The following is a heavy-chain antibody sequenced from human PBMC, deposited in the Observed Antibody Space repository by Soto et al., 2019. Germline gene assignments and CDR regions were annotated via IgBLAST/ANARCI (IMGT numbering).Heavy chain of an antibody. V-gene: IGHV1-69*12. CDR1: GGTFRSYA. CDR3: ARGGVAELERRVVYAFDI. CDR2: IIPIFGTA. D-gene: IGHD1-1*01. J-gene: IGHJ3*02. Sequence: QVQLVQSGAEVKKPGSSVKVSCKASGGTFRSYAISWVRQAPGQGLEWMGGIIPIFGTANYAQKFQGRVTITADESTSTAYMELSSLRSEHTAVYYCARGGVAELERRVVYAFDIWCQVTMVTVSS.